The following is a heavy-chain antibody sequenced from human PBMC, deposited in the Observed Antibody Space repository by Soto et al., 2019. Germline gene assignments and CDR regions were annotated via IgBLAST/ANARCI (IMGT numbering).Heavy chain of an antibody. V-gene: IGHV4-59*01. D-gene: IGHD3-3*01. Sequence: SEALSLPCTVSGGSISSYYWSWIRQPPGKGLEWIGYIYYSGSTNYNPSLKSRVTISVDTSKNQFSLKLSSVTAADTAVYYCARECRITILGVPCSYCCRDVWGQGTTVT. CDR3: ARECRITILGVPCSYCCRDV. CDR1: GGSISSYY. CDR2: IYYSGST. J-gene: IGHJ6*02.